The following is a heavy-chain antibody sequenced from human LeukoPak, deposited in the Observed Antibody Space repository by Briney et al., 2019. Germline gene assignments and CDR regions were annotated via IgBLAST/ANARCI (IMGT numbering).Heavy chain of an antibody. V-gene: IGHV4-31*03. CDR2: IYYSGST. CDR1: GGSISSGGYY. Sequence: PSQTLSLTCTVSGGSISSGGYYWSWIRQHPGKGLEWIGYIYYSGSTYYNPSLKSRVTISVDTSKNQFSLKLSSVTAEDTAVYYCARGRGTVEDIVVVVADHFDYWGQGTLVTVSS. D-gene: IGHD2-15*01. CDR3: ARGRGTVEDIVVVVADHFDY. J-gene: IGHJ4*02.